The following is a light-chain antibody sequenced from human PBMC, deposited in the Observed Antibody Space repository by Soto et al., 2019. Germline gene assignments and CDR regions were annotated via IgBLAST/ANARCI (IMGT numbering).Light chain of an antibody. CDR3: QHYSTSLLT. V-gene: IGKV3-20*01. J-gene: IGKJ4*01. CDR2: DAS. Sequence: EIVLTQSPGTLSLSPGERATLSCRASQIISNSYLAWYQQKPGQAPRLLIYDASSRATGIPDRFSGSGSGTDFTLTISRLEPEDFAVYYCQHYSTSLLTFSGGTKVEIK. CDR1: QIISNSY.